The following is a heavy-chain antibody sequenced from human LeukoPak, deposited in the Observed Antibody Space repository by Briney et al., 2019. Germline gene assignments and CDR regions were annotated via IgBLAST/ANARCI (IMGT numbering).Heavy chain of an antibody. D-gene: IGHD3-10*01. CDR3: ARSRTHRLYSGSGSYPGAFDY. CDR2: ISGYNGYT. CDR1: GYTFTSNY. V-gene: IGHV1-18*04. Sequence: ASVKVSCKAFGYTFTSNYMHWVRQAPGQGLEWMGWISGYNGYTNHAQKLQGRVTMTTDTSTSTVYMELRSLRSDDTAVYYCARSRTHRLYSGSGSYPGAFDYWGQGTLVTVSS. J-gene: IGHJ4*02.